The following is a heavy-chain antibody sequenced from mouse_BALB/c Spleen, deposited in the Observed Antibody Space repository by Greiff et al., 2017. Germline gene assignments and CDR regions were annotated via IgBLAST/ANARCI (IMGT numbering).Heavy chain of an antibody. J-gene: IGHJ2*01. CDR3: ARYNPYGNYYFDY. Sequence: EVMLVESGPSLVKPSQTLSLTCSVTGDSITSGYWNWIRKFPGNKLEYMGYISYSGSTYYNPSLKSRISITRDTSKNQYYLQLNSVTTEDTATYYCARYNPYGNYYFDYWGQGTTLTVSS. CDR2: ISYSGST. CDR1: GDSITSGY. V-gene: IGHV3-8*02. D-gene: IGHD2-10*02.